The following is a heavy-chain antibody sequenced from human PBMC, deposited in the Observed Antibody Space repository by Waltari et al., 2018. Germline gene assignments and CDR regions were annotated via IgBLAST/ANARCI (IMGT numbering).Heavy chain of an antibody. J-gene: IGHJ6*02. CDR3: ARDRAYYGMDV. CDR1: GGTFRSYA. CDR2: IIPIFDTA. Sequence: QVQLVQSGAEVKKPGSSVKVSCKASGGTFRSYAISWVRQAPGQGLEWKGRIIPIFDTANYAQKFQGRVTITADKSTSTAYMELSSLRSEDTAVYYCARDRAYYGMDVWGQGTTVTVSS. V-gene: IGHV1-69*08.